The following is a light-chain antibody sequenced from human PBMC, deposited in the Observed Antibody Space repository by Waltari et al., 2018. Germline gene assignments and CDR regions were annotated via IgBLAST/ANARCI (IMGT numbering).Light chain of an antibody. Sequence: QSVLTQPPPVSGAPGQRVTISCTWSSPHIGAGYAANGYQYLPGTIPKLVIYGNKNRPTGVPDRFSGSKSGTSASLAITGLQAEDEAYYYCQSYDISLRGVFGGGTKLTVL. CDR2: GNK. V-gene: IGLV1-40*01. CDR3: QSYDISLRGV. J-gene: IGLJ3*02. CDR1: SPHIGAGYA.